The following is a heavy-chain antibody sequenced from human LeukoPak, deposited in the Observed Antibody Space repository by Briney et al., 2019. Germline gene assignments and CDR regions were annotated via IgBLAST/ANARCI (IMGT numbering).Heavy chain of an antibody. CDR3: ASGTVGNYALDY. CDR2: IGTSSNNI. CDR1: GFTFSLYT. D-gene: IGHD1-7*01. Sequence: GGSLRLSCAASGFTFSLYTMNWVRQAPGKGLEWVSSIGTSSNNIYYTDSVKGRFTISRDNAKNSLYLQVDSLRVEDTAVYFCASGTVGNYALDYWGQGTLVTVSS. V-gene: IGHV3-21*01. J-gene: IGHJ4*02.